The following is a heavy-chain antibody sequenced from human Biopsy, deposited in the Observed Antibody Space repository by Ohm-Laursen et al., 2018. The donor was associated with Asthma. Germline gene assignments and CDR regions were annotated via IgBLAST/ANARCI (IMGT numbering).Heavy chain of an antibody. V-gene: IGHV3-30*01. CDR1: GFSLSNFA. D-gene: IGHD1-1*01. CDR3: VRDGTDDAFDI. CDR2: ISKDASTQ. Sequence: SLRLSCSASGFSLSNFAIYWVRRAPGKGLEWVGVISKDASTQDYADSVKGRFTMARDNSKNTLDLQMNSLREEDTAVYYCVRDGTDDAFDIWGQGTVVSVSS. J-gene: IGHJ3*02.